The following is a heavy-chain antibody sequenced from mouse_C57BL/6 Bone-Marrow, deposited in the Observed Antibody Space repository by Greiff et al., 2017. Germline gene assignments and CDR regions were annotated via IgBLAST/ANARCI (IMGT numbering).Heavy chain of an antibody. J-gene: IGHJ2*01. D-gene: IGHD2-4*01. CDR3: ARGRHYDYDY. CDR1: GYTFTSYG. V-gene: IGHV1-81*01. CDR2: IYPRSGNT. Sequence: QVQLQQSGAELARPGASVKLSCKASGYTFTSYGISWVKQRTGQGLEWIGEIYPRSGNTYYNEKFKGKATLTADKSSSTAYLELRSLTSEDSAVSFCARGRHYDYDYWGQGATLPVSS.